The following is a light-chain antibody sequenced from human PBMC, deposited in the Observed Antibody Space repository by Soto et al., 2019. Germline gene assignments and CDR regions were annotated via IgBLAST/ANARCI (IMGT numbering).Light chain of an antibody. CDR3: QQLNGYAT. Sequence: DLQLTQFPPFLSASVGARVTITCRASQGINIYLAWYQQKPGKAPRLLIYAASSLQSGVPSRFSGSGSGTEFPLTISSLRPEDFATYYCQQLNGYATFGPGTKVEIK. CDR2: AAS. CDR1: QGINIY. J-gene: IGKJ3*01. V-gene: IGKV1-9*01.